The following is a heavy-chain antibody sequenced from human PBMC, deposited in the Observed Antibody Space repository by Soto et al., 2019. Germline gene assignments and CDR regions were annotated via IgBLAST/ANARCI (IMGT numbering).Heavy chain of an antibody. CDR1: GFTFSTYA. CDR2: ISYDGSNK. J-gene: IGHJ6*02. Sequence: QVHLVESGGGVVQPGRSLRLSCAASGFTFSTYAMHWVRQAPGKGLEWVAVISYDGSNKYYADSVKGRFTISRDNSKNALHLEXNSLRAEDTAVYYCARDPDDSSGYYPGYYYYGLDGWGQGTTVTVSS. V-gene: IGHV3-30-3*01. D-gene: IGHD3-22*01. CDR3: ARDPDDSSGYYPGYYYYGLDG.